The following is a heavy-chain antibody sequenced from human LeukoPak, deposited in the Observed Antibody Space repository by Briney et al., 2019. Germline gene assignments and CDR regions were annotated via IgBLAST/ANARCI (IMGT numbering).Heavy chain of an antibody. Sequence: GGSLRLSCAASGFTFSSYAMSWVRQAPGKGLEWVLAISGSGGSTYYADSVKGRFTISRDNSKNTLYLQMNSLRAEDTAVYYCARGGYYGSGSAYYYYYMDVWGKGTTVTVSS. D-gene: IGHD3-10*01. CDR2: ISGSGGST. CDR1: GFTFSSYA. V-gene: IGHV3-23*01. J-gene: IGHJ6*03. CDR3: ARGGYYGSGSAYYYYYMDV.